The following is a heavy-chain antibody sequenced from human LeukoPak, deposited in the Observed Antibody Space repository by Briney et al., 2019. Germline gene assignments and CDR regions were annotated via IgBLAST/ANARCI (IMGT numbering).Heavy chain of an antibody. CDR2: INWNGGST. V-gene: IGHV3-20*04. CDR1: GFTFDDYG. Sequence: GGSLRLSCAASGFTFDDYGMSWVRQAPGKGLEWVSGINWNGGSTVYADSVKGRFTISRANAKNSLYLQMTSLRAEDTALYYCARASKTGYDFWSGSQYYYYYYYMDVWGKGTTVTVSS. D-gene: IGHD3-3*01. CDR3: ARASKTGYDFWSGSQYYYYYYYMDV. J-gene: IGHJ6*03.